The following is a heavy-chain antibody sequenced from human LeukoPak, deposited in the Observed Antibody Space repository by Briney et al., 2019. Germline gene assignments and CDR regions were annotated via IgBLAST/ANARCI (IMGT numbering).Heavy chain of an antibody. CDR2: ISADNGNT. CDR1: GYTFNTYG. D-gene: IGHD1-26*01. V-gene: IGHV1-18*01. CDR3: ARDDRGEPGAFDI. J-gene: IGHJ3*02. Sequence: ASVKVSCKASGYTFNTYGISWVRLAPGQGLEWMGWISADNGNTNYAQKFQGRVTMTTDTSTSTAYMELRSLRSDDTAVYYCARDDRGEPGAFDIWGQGTMVTVSS.